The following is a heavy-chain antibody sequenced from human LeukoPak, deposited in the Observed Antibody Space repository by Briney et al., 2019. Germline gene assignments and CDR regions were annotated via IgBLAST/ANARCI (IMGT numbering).Heavy chain of an antibody. V-gene: IGHV5-51*01. CDR1: GYSFTSYW. J-gene: IGHJ4*02. CDR3: ARGDGEYVHFDY. D-gene: IGHD4-17*01. CDR2: IYPGGSDT. Sequence: GESLKISRKGSGYSFTSYWIGWVRQMPGKGLEWMGIIYPGGSDTTYSPSFQGQVNISADKSIRTAYLQWSSLKASDTAIYYCARGDGEYVHFDYWGQGTLVSVSS.